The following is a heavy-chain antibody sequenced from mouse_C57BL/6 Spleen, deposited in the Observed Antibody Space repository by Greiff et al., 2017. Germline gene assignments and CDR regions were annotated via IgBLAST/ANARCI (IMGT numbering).Heavy chain of an antibody. J-gene: IGHJ1*03. Sequence: VQLKESGGDLVKPGGSLKLSCAASGFTFSSYGMSWVRQTPDKRLEWVATISSGGSYTYYPDSVKGRFTISRDNAKNTLYLQMSSLKSEDTAMYYCARSTMVTPGYFDVWGTGTTVTVSS. CDR3: ARSTMVTPGYFDV. V-gene: IGHV5-6*01. CDR2: ISSGGSYT. CDR1: GFTFSSYG. D-gene: IGHD2-2*01.